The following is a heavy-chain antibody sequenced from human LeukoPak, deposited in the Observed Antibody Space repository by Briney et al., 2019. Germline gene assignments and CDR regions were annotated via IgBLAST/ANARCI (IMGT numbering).Heavy chain of an antibody. Sequence: SETLSLTCNVSGGSISTYYWTWIRQPPGKGPEWIGYVYYSGSTNYNPSLKSRVTISVDTSKNQLSLNLTSVTAADTAVYYCAREDYYGSGSYNWFDPWGQGILVTVSS. CDR2: VYYSGST. CDR3: AREDYYGSGSYNWFDP. CDR1: GGSISTYY. D-gene: IGHD3-10*01. J-gene: IGHJ5*02. V-gene: IGHV4-59*01.